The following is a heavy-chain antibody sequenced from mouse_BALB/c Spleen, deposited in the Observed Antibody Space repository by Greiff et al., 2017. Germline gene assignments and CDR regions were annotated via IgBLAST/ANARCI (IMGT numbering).Heavy chain of an antibody. V-gene: IGHV1S81*02. CDR2: INPSNGGT. J-gene: IGHJ2*01. D-gene: IGHD2-4*01. Sequence: VQLQQPGAELVKPGASVKLSCKASGYTFTSYYMYWVKQRPGQGLEWIGGINPSNGGTNFNEKFKSKATLTVDKSSSTAYMQLSSLTSEDSAVYYCTFYYDYDVGYFDYWGQGTTLTVSS. CDR3: TFYYDYDVGYFDY. CDR1: GYTFTSYY.